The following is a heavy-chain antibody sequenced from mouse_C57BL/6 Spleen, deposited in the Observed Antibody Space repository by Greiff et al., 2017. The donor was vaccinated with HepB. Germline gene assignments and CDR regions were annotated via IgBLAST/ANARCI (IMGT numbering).Heavy chain of an antibody. CDR1: GFSLTSYG. CDR2: IWRGGST. J-gene: IGHJ1*03. D-gene: IGHD2-2*01. Sequence: VKLLESGPGLVQPSQSLSITCTVSGFSLTSYGVHWVRQSPGKGLEWLGVIWRGGSTDYNAAFMSRLSITKDNSKSQVFFKMNSLQADDTAIYYCAKTGYDWWYFDVWGTGTTVTVSS. CDR3: AKTGYDWWYFDV. V-gene: IGHV2-5*01.